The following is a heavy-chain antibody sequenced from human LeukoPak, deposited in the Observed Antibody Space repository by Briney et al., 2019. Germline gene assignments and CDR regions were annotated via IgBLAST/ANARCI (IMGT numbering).Heavy chain of an antibody. D-gene: IGHD5-24*01. V-gene: IGHV4-39*07. CDR1: GGSISSSSYY. J-gene: IGHJ4*02. Sequence: PSETLSLTCTVSGGSISSSSYYWGWIRQPPGKGLEWIGSIYYSGSTYYNPSLKSRVTISVDTSKNQFSLKLSSVAAADTAVYYCARDRGDGYSSFDYWGQGTLVTVSS. CDR2: IYYSGST. CDR3: ARDRGDGYSSFDY.